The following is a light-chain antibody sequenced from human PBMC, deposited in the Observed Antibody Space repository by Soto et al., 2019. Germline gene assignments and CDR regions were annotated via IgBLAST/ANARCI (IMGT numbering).Light chain of an antibody. CDR1: QSVSSY. V-gene: IGKV3-20*01. CDR2: AAS. CDR3: QQYGTSPRT. J-gene: IGKJ1*01. Sequence: EIVLTQSQATLSLSPGERATLSCRASQSVSSYLAWYQQRPGKAPSLLIYAASSRATGIPDRFSGSGSGTDFNLNISRMEPEDFAVYYCQQYGTSPRTFGQGTKVDI.